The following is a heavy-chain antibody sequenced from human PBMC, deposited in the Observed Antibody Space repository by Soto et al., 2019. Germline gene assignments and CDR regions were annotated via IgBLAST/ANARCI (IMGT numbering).Heavy chain of an antibody. CDR2: VSGSGSNT. Sequence: GGSLRLSCAASGFIFSSHGMSWVRQAPGKGLEWVSSVSGSGSNTYYADSVKGRFTISRDNSKNTLYLQMDSLRAEDTAIFYCARLLTAAGTDYWGQGTLVTVSS. D-gene: IGHD6-13*01. J-gene: IGHJ4*02. CDR3: ARLLTAAGTDY. CDR1: GFIFSSHG. V-gene: IGHV3-23*01.